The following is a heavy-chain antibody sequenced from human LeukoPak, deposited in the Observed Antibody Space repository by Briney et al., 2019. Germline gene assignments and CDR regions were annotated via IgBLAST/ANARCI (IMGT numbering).Heavy chain of an antibody. Sequence: GGSLRLSRAASGFTFSSYWMHWVRQAPGKGLVWVSRINSDGSSTSYADSVKGRFTISRDNAKNTLYLQMNSLRAEDTAVYYCARVPPPSSTSFTFDYWGQGTLVTVSS. V-gene: IGHV3-74*01. J-gene: IGHJ4*02. CDR2: INSDGSST. CDR3: ARVPPPSSTSFTFDY. D-gene: IGHD2-2*01. CDR1: GFTFSSYW.